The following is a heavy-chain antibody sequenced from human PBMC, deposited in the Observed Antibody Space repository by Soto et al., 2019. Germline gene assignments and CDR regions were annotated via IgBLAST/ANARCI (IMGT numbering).Heavy chain of an antibody. Sequence: QEQLVQSGAEVKRPGSSVKVSCKTSSTTFNMAAVSWVRQAPGQGLEWMGGIIPIFGTSNYAQRFHGRLWITADRSISSVHMELTGLTSEDTAMYYCARDSPTGGYDTGGLPAYSYGMDAWGQGSRVTVSS. CDR3: ARDSPTGGYDTGGLPAYSYGMDA. CDR2: IIPIFGTS. CDR1: STTFNMAA. J-gene: IGHJ6*02. D-gene: IGHD2-8*02. V-gene: IGHV1-69*06.